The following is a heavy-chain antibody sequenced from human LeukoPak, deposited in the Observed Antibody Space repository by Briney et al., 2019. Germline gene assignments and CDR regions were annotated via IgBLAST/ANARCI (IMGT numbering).Heavy chain of an antibody. Sequence: SETLSLTCTVSGGSISTSSYYWGWIRQPPGKGLEWIGSIYYTGSTNYNPSLKSRVTISVDTSKNQFSLKLSSVTAADTAVYYCARGRPPFSYSNQGHYFDYWGQGTLVTVSS. J-gene: IGHJ4*02. CDR2: IYYTGST. CDR1: GGSISTSSYY. CDR3: ARGRPPFSYSNQGHYFDY. D-gene: IGHD6-13*01. V-gene: IGHV4-39*07.